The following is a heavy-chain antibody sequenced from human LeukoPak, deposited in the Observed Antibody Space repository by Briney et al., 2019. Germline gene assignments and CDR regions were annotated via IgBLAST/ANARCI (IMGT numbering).Heavy chain of an antibody. CDR2: INPNSGGT. D-gene: IGHD3-3*01. CDR3: ASVSGMYYDARFDP. Sequence: GASVKASCKASGYTFTGYYMHWVRQAPGQGLEWMGWINPNSGGTNYAQKFQGRVTMTRDTSISTAYVELSRLRSDDTAVYYCASVSGMYYDARFDPWGQGTLVTVSS. V-gene: IGHV1-2*02. CDR1: GYTFTGYY. J-gene: IGHJ5*02.